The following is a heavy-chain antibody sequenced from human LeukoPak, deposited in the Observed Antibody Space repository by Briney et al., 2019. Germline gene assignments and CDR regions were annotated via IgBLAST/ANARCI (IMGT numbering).Heavy chain of an antibody. D-gene: IGHD5-12*01. CDR2: ISYDGSNK. CDR1: GFTFSSYG. V-gene: IGHV3-30*18. Sequence: GGSLRLSCAASGFTFSSYGMHWVRQAPGKGLEWVAVISYDGSNKYYADSVKGRFTISRDNSKNTLYLQMNSLRAEDTAVYYCAKEDIGYYFDYWGQGTLVTVSS. CDR3: AKEDIGYYFDY. J-gene: IGHJ4*02.